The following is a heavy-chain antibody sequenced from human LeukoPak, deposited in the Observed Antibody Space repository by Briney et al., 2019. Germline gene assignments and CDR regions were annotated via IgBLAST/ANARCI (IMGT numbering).Heavy chain of an antibody. CDR1: GYTFSRFA. D-gene: IGHD4-17*01. J-gene: IGHJ4*02. Sequence: ASVKVSCKASGYTFSRFAMNWVRQAPGQGLEWMGIINPSGGSTSYAQKFQGRVTMTRDTSTSTVYMELSSLRSEDTAVYYCARDRSTTANGNFDYWGQGTLVTVSS. CDR3: ARDRSTTANGNFDY. CDR2: INPSGGST. V-gene: IGHV1-46*01.